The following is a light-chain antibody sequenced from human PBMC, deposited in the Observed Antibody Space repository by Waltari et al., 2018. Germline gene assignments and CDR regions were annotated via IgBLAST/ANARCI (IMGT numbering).Light chain of an antibody. CDR2: DVS. CDR3: SSYTSSSTYVL. CDR1: ANDIGVYNY. V-gene: IGLV2-14*03. Sequence: QSALAQPASVSGSPGQSITISCTGTANDIGVYNYVSWYQQHPGLAPKLMIYDVSNRPSGVSNRFSGSKSGNTASLTISGLQAEDEADYYCSSYTSSSTYVLFGGGTKLTVL. J-gene: IGLJ2*01.